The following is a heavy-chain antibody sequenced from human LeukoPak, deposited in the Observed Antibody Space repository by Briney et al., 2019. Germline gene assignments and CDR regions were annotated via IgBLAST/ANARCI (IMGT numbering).Heavy chain of an antibody. CDR3: ATLGYCSSTSCYSADY. Sequence: SETLSLTCTVSGGSISSYYWSWIRQPARKGLEWIGRIYTSGSTNYNPSLKSRVTMSVDTSKNQFSLKLSSVTAADTAVYYCATLGYCSSTSCYSADYWGQGTPVTVSS. D-gene: IGHD2-2*03. V-gene: IGHV4-4*07. J-gene: IGHJ4*02. CDR2: IYTSGST. CDR1: GGSISSYY.